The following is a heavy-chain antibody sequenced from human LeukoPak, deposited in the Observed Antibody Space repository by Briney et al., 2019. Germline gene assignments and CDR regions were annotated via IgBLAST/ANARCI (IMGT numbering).Heavy chain of an antibody. D-gene: IGHD6-6*01. CDR2: ISYDGSNK. Sequence: GGSLRLSCAASGFTFSSYAMHWVRQAPGKGLEWVAVISYDGSNKYYADSVKGRFTISRDNSKNTLYLQMNSLRAEDTAVYYCAREYSSSGGFDYWGQGTLVTVSS. CDR1: GFTFSSYA. V-gene: IGHV3-30*04. CDR3: AREYSSSGGFDY. J-gene: IGHJ4*02.